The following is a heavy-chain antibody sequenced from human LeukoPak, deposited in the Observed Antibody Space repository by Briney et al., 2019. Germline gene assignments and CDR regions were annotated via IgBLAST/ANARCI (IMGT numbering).Heavy chain of an antibody. V-gene: IGHV3-21*01. J-gene: IGHJ5*02. Sequence: GGSLRLPCAASGFTFSSYAMSWVRQAPGKGLEWVSSISSSSSYIYYADSVKGRFTISRDNAKNSLYLQMNSLRAEDTAVYYCARESRGWFDPWGQGTLVTVSS. D-gene: IGHD5-24*01. CDR3: ARESRGWFDP. CDR1: GFTFSSYA. CDR2: ISSSSSYI.